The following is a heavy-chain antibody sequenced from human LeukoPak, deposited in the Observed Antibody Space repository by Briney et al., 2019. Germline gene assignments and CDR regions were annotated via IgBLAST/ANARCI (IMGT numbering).Heavy chain of an antibody. Sequence: GGSLRLSCAASGFSFNNYSMNWVRQAPGKGLEWVSSISGSSSYIYHADSVKGRFTISRDDAKKSLYLQMNSLRVDDTALYYCVRGWFDFWGQGTPVTVSS. CDR1: GFSFNNYS. J-gene: IGHJ5*01. CDR2: ISGSSSYI. CDR3: VRGWFDF. V-gene: IGHV3-21*01.